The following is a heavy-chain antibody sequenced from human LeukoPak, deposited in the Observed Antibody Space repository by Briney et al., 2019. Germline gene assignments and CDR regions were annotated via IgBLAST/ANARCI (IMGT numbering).Heavy chain of an antibody. CDR3: AREVAAAGMDY. V-gene: IGHV3-21*01. J-gene: IGHJ4*02. CDR1: GFTLSNYG. D-gene: IGHD6-13*01. Sequence: GGSLRLSCAATGFTLSNYGMNWVRQAPGKGLEWVSSISSSSSYIYYADSVKGRFTISRDNAKNSLYLQMNSLRAEDTAVYYCAREVAAAGMDYWGQGTLVTVSS. CDR2: ISSSSSYI.